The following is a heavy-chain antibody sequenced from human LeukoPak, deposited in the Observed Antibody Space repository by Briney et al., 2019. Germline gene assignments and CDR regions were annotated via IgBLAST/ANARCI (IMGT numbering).Heavy chain of an antibody. CDR1: GYTFTSYD. D-gene: IGHD6-13*01. CDR3: ARGPAAGAQVDY. Sequence: ASVKVSCKASGYTFTSYDINWVRQATGQGLEWMGWMNPNSGNTGYAQKFQGRVTMTRDTSISTAHMELSSLTSEDTAVYYCARGPAAGAQVDYWGQGTLVTVSS. J-gene: IGHJ4*02. V-gene: IGHV1-8*01. CDR2: MNPNSGNT.